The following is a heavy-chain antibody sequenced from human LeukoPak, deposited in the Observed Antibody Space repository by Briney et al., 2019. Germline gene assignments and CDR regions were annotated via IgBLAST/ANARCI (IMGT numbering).Heavy chain of an antibody. D-gene: IGHD6-19*01. CDR3: ARGPPYRRCWHMDY. CDR1: GFTFSAYG. Sequence: GGSLRLSCATSGFTFSAYGMYWVRQAPAKGLEWVAFITYDAEDAYYGDSVKGRFTVSRDTSTSTLYLEMNSLRPDDTAVYSCARGPPYRRCWHMDYWGQGTLVTVSS. CDR2: ITYDAEDA. J-gene: IGHJ4*02. V-gene: IGHV3-30*03.